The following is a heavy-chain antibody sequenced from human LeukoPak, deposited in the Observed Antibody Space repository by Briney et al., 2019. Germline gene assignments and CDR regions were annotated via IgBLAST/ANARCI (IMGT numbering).Heavy chain of an antibody. J-gene: IGHJ6*03. Sequence: GASVKVSCKASGYTFTGYYMHWVRQAPGQGLEWMGWINPNSGGTSYAQKFQGRVTMTRDTSISTAYMELSRLRSDDTAVYYCARVITGTTVYMDVWGKGTTVTVSS. D-gene: IGHD1-7*01. CDR1: GYTFTGYY. CDR3: ARVITGTTVYMDV. CDR2: INPNSGGT. V-gene: IGHV1-2*02.